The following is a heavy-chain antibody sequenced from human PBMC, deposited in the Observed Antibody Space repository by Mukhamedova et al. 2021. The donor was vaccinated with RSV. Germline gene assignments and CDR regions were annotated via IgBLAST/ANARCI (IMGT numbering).Heavy chain of an antibody. Sequence: GYADSVKGRFTISRDNAKNSLYLQMNSLRAEDTALYYCATEGGSSRVGGDYSDYWGQGTLVTVSS. J-gene: IGHJ4*02. V-gene: IGHV3-9*01. D-gene: IGHD6-13*01. CDR3: ATEGGSSRVGGDYSDY.